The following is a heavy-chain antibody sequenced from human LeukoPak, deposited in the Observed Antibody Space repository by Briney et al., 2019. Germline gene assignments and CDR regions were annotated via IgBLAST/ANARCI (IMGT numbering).Heavy chain of an antibody. D-gene: IGHD3-10*01. Sequence: GGSLRLSCAASGFTFRSYAMNWVRQAPDKGLEWVSAISGSGGNTYYADSVKGRFTISRDNSKNTLYLQMNSLRAEDTAVYYCAKDQRFGDLDDYRGQGTLVTVSS. J-gene: IGHJ4*02. V-gene: IGHV3-23*01. CDR3: AKDQRFGDLDDY. CDR2: ISGSGGNT. CDR1: GFTFRSYA.